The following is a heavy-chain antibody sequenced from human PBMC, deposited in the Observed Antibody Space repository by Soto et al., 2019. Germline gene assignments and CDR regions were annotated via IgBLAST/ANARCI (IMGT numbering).Heavy chain of an antibody. D-gene: IGHD6-13*01. Sequence: SETLSLTCTVSGGSISSSSYYWGWIRQPPGKGLEWIGSIYYSGSTYYNPSLKSRVTISVDTSKNQFSLKLSSVTAAETAVYYCASSIAAAGAPFFDYWGQGTLVTVSS. CDR1: GGSISSSSYY. CDR2: IYYSGST. CDR3: ASSIAAAGAPFFDY. J-gene: IGHJ4*02. V-gene: IGHV4-39*01.